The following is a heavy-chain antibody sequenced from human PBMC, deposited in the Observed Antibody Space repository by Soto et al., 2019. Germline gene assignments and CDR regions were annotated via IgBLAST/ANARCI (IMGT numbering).Heavy chain of an antibody. CDR1: GYTFTSYG. Sequence: ASVKVSCKASGYTFTSYGISWVRQAPGQGLEWMGWISAYNGNTNYAQKLQGRVTMTTDTSTSTAYMELRSLRSDDTAVYYCATNRIIAAAGGYYYYGMDVWGQGTTVTVS. CDR3: ATNRIIAAAGGYYYYGMDV. D-gene: IGHD6-13*01. V-gene: IGHV1-18*01. CDR2: ISAYNGNT. J-gene: IGHJ6*02.